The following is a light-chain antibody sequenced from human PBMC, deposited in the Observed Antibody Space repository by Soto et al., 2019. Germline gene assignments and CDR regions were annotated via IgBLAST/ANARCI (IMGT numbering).Light chain of an antibody. J-gene: IGKJ1*01. CDR1: QSVCSRC. V-gene: IGKV3-20*01. CDR3: QHYRTTPWT. Sequence: ETVLTQSPGTLSLSPGERVTLSCRASQSVCSRCFAWYQQKPGQSPRLLIYGASTRATGIPDRFSGSGSGTDFTLTISRLEPEDFAVYYCQHYRTTPWTFGQGTK. CDR2: GAS.